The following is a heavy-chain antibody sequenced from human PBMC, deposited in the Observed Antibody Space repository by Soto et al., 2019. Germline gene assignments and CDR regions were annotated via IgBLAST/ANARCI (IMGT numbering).Heavy chain of an antibody. V-gene: IGHV1-18*04. J-gene: IGHJ5*02. CDR3: ARIAGGSGYYQGWFDP. Sequence: ASVKVSCKASGYTFTSYGISWVRQAPGQGLEWMGWISAYNGNTNYAQKLQGRVTMTTDTSTSTAYMELRSLRSDDTAVYYCARIAGGSGYYQGWFDPSGQGTLVTVSS. CDR2: ISAYNGNT. CDR1: GYTFTSYG. D-gene: IGHD3-22*01.